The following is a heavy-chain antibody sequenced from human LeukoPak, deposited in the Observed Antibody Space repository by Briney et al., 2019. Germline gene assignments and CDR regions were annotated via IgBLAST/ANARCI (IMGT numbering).Heavy chain of an antibody. CDR2: INHSGST. D-gene: IGHD7-27*01. Sequence: SETLSLTCAVYGGSFSGYYWSWIRQPPGKGLEWIGEINHSGSTNYNPSLKSRVTISLDTSKKQFSLKLSSMTAADTAAYYCARLVNWGNPSHIDYWGQGTLVTVSS. V-gene: IGHV4-34*01. CDR3: ARLVNWGNPSHIDY. J-gene: IGHJ4*02. CDR1: GGSFSGYY.